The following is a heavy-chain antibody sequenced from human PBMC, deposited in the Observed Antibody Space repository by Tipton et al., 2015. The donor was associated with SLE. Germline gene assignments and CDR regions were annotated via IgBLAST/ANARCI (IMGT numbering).Heavy chain of an antibody. J-gene: IGHJ1*01. CDR1: GGSISDYY. D-gene: IGHD6-13*01. Sequence: TLSLTCAVYGGSISDYYWSWIRQTPGEGLEWIGEINHSGGGRGSNYNPSLKSRVTMSVDTSKNQVSLKLDSVTAADTAVYYCVRHGGIAFEYFQYWGQGTLVTVSS. CDR3: VRHGGIAFEYFQY. V-gene: IGHV4-34*01. CDR2: INHSGGGRGS.